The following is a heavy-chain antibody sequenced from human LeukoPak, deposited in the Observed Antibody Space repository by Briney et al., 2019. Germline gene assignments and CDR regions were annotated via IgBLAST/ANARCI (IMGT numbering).Heavy chain of an antibody. CDR3: ANNNSSSSVGGGGH. CDR1: GFTFSSYG. V-gene: IGHV3-30*18. J-gene: IGHJ4*02. D-gene: IGHD6-6*01. Sequence: GGSLRLSCAASGFTFSSYGMHWVRQAPGKGLEWVAVISYDGSNKYYADSVKGRFTISRDNSKNTLYLQMNSLRAEDTAVYYCANNNSSSSVGGGGHWGQGTLVTVSS. CDR2: ISYDGSNK.